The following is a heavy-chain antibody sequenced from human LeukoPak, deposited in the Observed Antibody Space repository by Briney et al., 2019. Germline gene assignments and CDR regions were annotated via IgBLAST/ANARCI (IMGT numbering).Heavy chain of an antibody. CDR1: GFTFSSYS. V-gene: IGHV3-21*01. J-gene: IGHJ4*02. CDR3: ARDSPFMVRGAIDY. CDR2: ISSSSSYI. D-gene: IGHD3-10*01. Sequence: GGSLRLSCAASGFTFSSYSMNWVRQAPGKGLEWVSSISSSSSYIHYADSVKGRFTISRDNAKNSLYLQMNSLRAEDTAVYYCARDSPFMVRGAIDYWGQGTLVTVSS.